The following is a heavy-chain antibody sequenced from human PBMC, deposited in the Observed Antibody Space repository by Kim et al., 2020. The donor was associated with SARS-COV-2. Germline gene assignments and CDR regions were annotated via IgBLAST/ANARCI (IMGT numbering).Heavy chain of an antibody. CDR1: GFTFSSYA. CDR2: ISSNGGST. V-gene: IGHV3-64*01. Sequence: GGSLRLSCAASGFTFSSYAMHWVRQAPGKGLEYVSAISSNGGSTYYANSVMGRFTISRDNSKNTLYLQMGSLRAEDMAVYYCARAGGDFDLWGRGTLVTVSS. D-gene: IGHD3-10*01. J-gene: IGHJ2*01. CDR3: ARAGGDFDL.